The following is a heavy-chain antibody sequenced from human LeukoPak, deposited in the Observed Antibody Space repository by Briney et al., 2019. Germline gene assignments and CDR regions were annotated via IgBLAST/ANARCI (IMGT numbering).Heavy chain of an antibody. J-gene: IGHJ3*01. CDR3: ARIPKVPDAQRYSFDV. D-gene: IGHD2-15*01. CDR2: FDPSNSYT. Sequence: GESLKISCQGSDYPLTTFWINWVRQVPGKGLEWVVRFDPSNSYTNYSPSFQGHVTISVDKSINTPSLHWSGLKASDTAMYYCARIPKVPDAQRYSFDVWGQGTMVTVSS. V-gene: IGHV5-10-1*01. CDR1: DYPLTTFW.